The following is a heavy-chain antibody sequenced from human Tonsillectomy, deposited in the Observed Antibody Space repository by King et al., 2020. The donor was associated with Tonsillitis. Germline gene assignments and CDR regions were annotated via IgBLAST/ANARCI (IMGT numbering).Heavy chain of an antibody. Sequence: VQLVESGGGVVQPGRSLRLSCAASGFSFSTYALHWVRQAPGKGLQWVTLISSDGSNKYYSDSVKGRFTISRDNSNNTVYLQMNSLRAEDSAIYYCARDRWLGIAGAVDVWGKGPPVTVSS. CDR1: GFSFSTYA. J-gene: IGHJ6*04. CDR3: ARDRWLGIAGAVDV. CDR2: ISSDGSNK. V-gene: IGHV3-30*07. D-gene: IGHD4-23*01.